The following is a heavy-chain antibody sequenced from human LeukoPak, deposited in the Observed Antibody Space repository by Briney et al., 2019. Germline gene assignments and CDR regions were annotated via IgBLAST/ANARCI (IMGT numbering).Heavy chain of an antibody. Sequence: SGPTLVNPTQTLTLTCTFPGFSLSTSGMRVSWIRQPPGKALEWLARIDWDDDKFYSTSLKTRLTISKDTSKNQVVLTMTNMDPVDTATYYCARIPPQVAHFDYWGQGTLVTVSS. CDR1: GFSLSTSGMR. CDR3: ARIPPQVAHFDY. D-gene: IGHD2-15*01. V-gene: IGHV2-70*04. J-gene: IGHJ4*02. CDR2: IDWDDDK.